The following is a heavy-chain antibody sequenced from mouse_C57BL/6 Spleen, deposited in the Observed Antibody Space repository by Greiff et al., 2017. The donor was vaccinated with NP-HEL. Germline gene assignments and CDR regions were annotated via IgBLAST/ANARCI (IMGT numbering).Heavy chain of an antibody. CDR2: LDPEDGDT. CDR1: GFNIKDYY. V-gene: IGHV14-1*01. D-gene: IGHD2-1*01. J-gene: IGHJ3*01. Sequence: EVQLQQSGAELVRPGASVKLSCTASGFNIKDYYMHWVKQRPEQGLEWIGRLDPEDGDTEYAPKFQGKATMTADTSSNTAYLQLSSLTSEDTAVYYCTLYYGQWGFAYWGQGTLVTVSA. CDR3: TLYYGQWGFAY.